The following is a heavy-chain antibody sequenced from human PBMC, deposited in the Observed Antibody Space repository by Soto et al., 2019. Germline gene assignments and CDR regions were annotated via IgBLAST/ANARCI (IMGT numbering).Heavy chain of an antibody. D-gene: IGHD3-10*01. Sequence: ASVKVSCKASGYTFTSYGISCVRQAPGQGLEWMGWISAYNGNTNYAQKLQGRVTMTTDTSTSTAYMELRSLRSDDTAVYYCARVPVTMVRGVIEKYFDYRGQGTLVTVSS. CDR3: ARVPVTMVRGVIEKYFDY. V-gene: IGHV1-18*01. J-gene: IGHJ4*02. CDR2: ISAYNGNT. CDR1: GYTFTSYG.